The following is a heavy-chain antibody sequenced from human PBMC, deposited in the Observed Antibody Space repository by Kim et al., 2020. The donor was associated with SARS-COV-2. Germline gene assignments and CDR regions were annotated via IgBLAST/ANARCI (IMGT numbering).Heavy chain of an antibody. CDR2: IVVGTGNT. CDR3: AAAGGSSGCSY. Sequence: SLKVSCKASGFTFTSSVVQWVRQARGQLLEWLGWIVVGTGNTNYAQKFQERVTITRGMSTSTAYMELSSLRSEDTVVYYCAAAGGSSGCSYWGQGTLVIVSA. V-gene: IGHV1-58*01. D-gene: IGHD1-26*01. J-gene: IGHJ4*02. CDR1: GFTFTSSV.